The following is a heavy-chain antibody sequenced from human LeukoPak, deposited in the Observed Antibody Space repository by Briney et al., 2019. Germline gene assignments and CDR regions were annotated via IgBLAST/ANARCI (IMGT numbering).Heavy chain of an antibody. J-gene: IGHJ6*04. CDR3: ASTTVYGDYDYV. CDR2: IYYSGST. V-gene: IGHV4-39*01. Sequence: SETLSLTCTVSGGSISSSSYYWGWTRQPPGKGLEWIGIIYYSGSTYYYPSLKSRVTISVDTSKNQFSLKLSSVTAADTAVYYCASTTVYGDYDYVWGKGTTVTVSS. CDR1: GGSISSSSYY. D-gene: IGHD4-17*01.